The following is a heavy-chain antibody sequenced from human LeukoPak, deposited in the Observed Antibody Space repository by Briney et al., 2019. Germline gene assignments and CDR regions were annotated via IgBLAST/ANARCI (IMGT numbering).Heavy chain of an antibody. CDR2: IYVSGSA. J-gene: IGHJ6*03. CDR3: ARWYYDFWSASTGGYMDV. Sequence: SETLSLTCTVSGGSISSGSFYWSWIRQSAGKGLEWIGHIYVSGSANSNPSLESRVTISMDTSKNQFSLKLSSVTAADTAVYYCARWYYDFWSASTGGYMDVWGKGTTVTVSS. CDR1: GGSISSGSFY. D-gene: IGHD3-3*01. V-gene: IGHV4-61*09.